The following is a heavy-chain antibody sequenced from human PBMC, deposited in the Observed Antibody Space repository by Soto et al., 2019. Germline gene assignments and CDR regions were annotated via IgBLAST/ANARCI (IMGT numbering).Heavy chain of an antibody. CDR3: ARRTGYSPFDI. D-gene: IGHD3-9*01. CDR1: GFTFSSYD. V-gene: IGHV3-13*01. CDR2: IGTAGDT. Sequence: VQLVESGGGLVQPGGSLRLSCAASGFTFSSYDMHWVHQATGKGLEWVSAIGTAGDTYYPGSVKGRFTISRENAKNSLYLQMNSLRAEDTAVYYCARRTGYSPFDIWGQGTMVTVSS. J-gene: IGHJ3*02.